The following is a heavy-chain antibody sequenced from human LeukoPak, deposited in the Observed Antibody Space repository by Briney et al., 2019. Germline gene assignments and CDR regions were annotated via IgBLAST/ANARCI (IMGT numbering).Heavy chain of an antibody. CDR1: GGSINSYY. CDR2: IHHSGNT. Sequence: SETLSLTCSVSGGSINSYYWSWIRQPPGKGLEWIGNIHHSGNTNYNPSRKSRVTMSLDTSKNQFSLKLTSVTAADTAVYYCARVRGYGLRSYIDSWGQGTVVTVSS. V-gene: IGHV4-59*01. D-gene: IGHD3-10*01. CDR3: ARVRGYGLRSYIDS. J-gene: IGHJ5*01.